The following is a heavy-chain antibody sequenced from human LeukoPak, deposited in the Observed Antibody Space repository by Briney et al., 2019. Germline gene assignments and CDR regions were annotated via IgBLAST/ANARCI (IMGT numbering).Heavy chain of an antibody. CDR1: GFTFSSYA. V-gene: IGHV3-23*01. CDR2: ISGSGGST. D-gene: IGHD4-23*01. CDR3: YGGNSAGGFDY. J-gene: IGHJ4*02. Sequence: QPGGSLRLSCAASGFTFSSYAMSWVRQAPGKGLEWVSAISGSGGSTYYADSVKGRFTISRDNAKNSLYLQMNSLRAEDTAVYYCYGGNSAGGFDYWGQGTLVTVSS.